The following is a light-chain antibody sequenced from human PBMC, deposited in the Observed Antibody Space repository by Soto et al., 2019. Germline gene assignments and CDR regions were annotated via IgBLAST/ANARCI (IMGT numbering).Light chain of an antibody. Sequence: QTVVTQEPSFSVSPGGTVTLTCGLSSGSVSPSYYPSWYQQTPGQAPRTLIYSTNTRSSGVPDRFSGSFLGNKAALTITGAQADDESDYYCVLYMGSGIGVFGGGTKLTVL. CDR2: STN. CDR1: SGSVSPSYY. J-gene: IGLJ3*02. CDR3: VLYMGSGIGV. V-gene: IGLV8-61*01.